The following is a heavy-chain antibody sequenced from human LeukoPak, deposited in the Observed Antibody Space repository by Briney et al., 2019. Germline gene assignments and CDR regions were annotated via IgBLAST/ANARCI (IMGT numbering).Heavy chain of an antibody. CDR3: ARLGSVRYYNYQYMDI. V-gene: IGHV4-34*01. CDR1: GGSFSGYY. D-gene: IGHD3-10*01. J-gene: IGHJ6*03. Sequence: SETLSLTCAVYGGSFSGYYWSWIRQPPGKGLEWIGEINDIGNTNYDPSLRSRVTISVDTSKNQFSLSLTSATAADTAVYFCARLGSVRYYNYQYMDIWGNGTTVTASS. CDR2: INDIGNT.